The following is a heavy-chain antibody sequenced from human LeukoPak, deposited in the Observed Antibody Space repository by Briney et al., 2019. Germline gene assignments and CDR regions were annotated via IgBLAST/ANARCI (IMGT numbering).Heavy chain of an antibody. CDR3: AEEGITGAMYNWFDP. D-gene: IGHD1-7*01. CDR1: GFTFRSYG. CDR2: IWYDGTKK. J-gene: IGHJ5*02. Sequence: PGRSLRLSCAASGFTFRSYGMHWVRQAPGKGLEWVAAIWYDGTKKYNEDSVKGRFTISRDNSQEALYLQMNSLRAEDTAVYYCAEEGITGAMYNWFDPWGPGTLVTVSS. V-gene: IGHV3-33*06.